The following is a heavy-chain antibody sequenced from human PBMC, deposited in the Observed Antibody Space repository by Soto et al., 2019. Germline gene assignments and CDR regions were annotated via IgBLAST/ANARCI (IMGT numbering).Heavy chain of an antibody. J-gene: IGHJ4*02. Sequence: GGSLRLSCSTSGFTFSSYIMYWVRQAPGKGLEWISYISSSSGSTYYADSVEGRFTISRDNSKNTVYLQMNSLRLEDTAVYYCARGPSYSDSYFDHSGQGTLVTVSS. CDR3: ARGPSYSDSYFDH. CDR2: ISSSSGST. CDR1: GFTFSSYI. V-gene: IGHV3-48*01. D-gene: IGHD4-17*01.